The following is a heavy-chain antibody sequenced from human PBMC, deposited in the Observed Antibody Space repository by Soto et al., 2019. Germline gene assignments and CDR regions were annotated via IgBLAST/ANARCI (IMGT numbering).Heavy chain of an antibody. CDR3: AKALGYCSGGSCPGSYYFDY. V-gene: IGHV3-23*01. D-gene: IGHD2-15*01. CDR1: GSNFNNYA. CDR2: ISSSGGTT. J-gene: IGHJ4*02. Sequence: GGSLRLSCATSGSNFNNYAMSWVRQAPGERLEWVSFISSSGGTTYYADSVKGRFTISRDNSRNTVFLQMNTLGAEDTAIYYCAKALGYCSGGSCPGSYYFDYWGQGTLVTVSS.